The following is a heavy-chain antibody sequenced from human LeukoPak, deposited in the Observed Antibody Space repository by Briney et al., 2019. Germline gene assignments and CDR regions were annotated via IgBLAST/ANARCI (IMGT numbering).Heavy chain of an antibody. Sequence: SGTLSLTCAVYGGSFSGYYWSWIRQPPEKGLEWIGEINHSGSTNYNPSLKSRVTISVDTSKNQFSLKLSSVTAADTAVYYCARAVRIAAATYYFDYWGQGTLVTVSS. CDR1: GGSFSGYY. CDR3: ARAVRIAAATYYFDY. D-gene: IGHD6-13*01. V-gene: IGHV4-34*01. CDR2: INHSGST. J-gene: IGHJ4*02.